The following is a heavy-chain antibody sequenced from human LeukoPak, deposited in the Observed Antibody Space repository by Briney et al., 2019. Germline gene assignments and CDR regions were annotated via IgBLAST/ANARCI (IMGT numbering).Heavy chain of an antibody. V-gene: IGHV4-4*07. D-gene: IGHD2-2*01. Sequence: SETLSLTCTVSGGSISSYYWSWIRQPAGKGLEWIGRIYTSGSTNYNPSLKSRVTMSVDTSKNQFSLKLSSVTAADTAVYYCASSRNPYCSSTSCRPYYYYYYGMDVWGQGTTVTVSS. CDR1: GGSISSYY. J-gene: IGHJ6*02. CDR3: ASSRNPYCSSTSCRPYYYYYYGMDV. CDR2: IYTSGST.